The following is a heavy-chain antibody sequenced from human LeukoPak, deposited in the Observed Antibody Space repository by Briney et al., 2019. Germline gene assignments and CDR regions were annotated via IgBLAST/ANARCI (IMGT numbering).Heavy chain of an antibody. Sequence: GGSLRLSCAASGFTFSSYAMSWVRQAPGKGLEWVSAISGSGGSTYYADSVKGRFTISKDNSKNTLYLQMNSLRAEDTAVYYCARGLRIPSSWYYFDYWGQGILVPVSS. D-gene: IGHD6-13*01. V-gene: IGHV3-23*01. CDR3: ARGLRIPSSWYYFDY. CDR2: ISGSGGST. CDR1: GFTFSSYA. J-gene: IGHJ4*02.